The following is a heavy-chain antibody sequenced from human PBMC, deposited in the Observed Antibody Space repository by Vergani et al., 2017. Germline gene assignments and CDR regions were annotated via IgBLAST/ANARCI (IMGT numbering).Heavy chain of an antibody. CDR1: GGSISSGSYY. V-gene: IGHV4-61*02. CDR2: IYTSGST. D-gene: IGHD2-15*01. CDR3: AGINCSGGSCREYYFDY. Sequence: QVQLQESGPGLVKPSQTLSLTCTVSGGSISSGSYYWSWIRQPAGKGLEWIGRIYTSGSTNYNPSLKSRVTISVDTSKNQFSLKLSSVTAADTAVYYCAGINCSGGSCREYYFDYWGQGTLVTVSS. J-gene: IGHJ4*02.